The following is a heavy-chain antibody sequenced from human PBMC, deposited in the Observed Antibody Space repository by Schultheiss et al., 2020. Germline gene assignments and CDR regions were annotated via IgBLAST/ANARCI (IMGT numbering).Heavy chain of an antibody. J-gene: IGHJ3*02. V-gene: IGHV3-23*01. CDR1: GFTFSSCA. CDR3: AKGRKGSGWYNALDI. CDR2: ISGGSEST. D-gene: IGHD6-19*01. Sequence: GGSLRLSCVASGFTFSSCAMNWVRQAPGKGLEWVSTISGGSESTYYADSVKGRFTTSRDNSKNILVLQMTSLRAEDTAIYYCAKGRKGSGWYNALDIWGQGTMVTVSS.